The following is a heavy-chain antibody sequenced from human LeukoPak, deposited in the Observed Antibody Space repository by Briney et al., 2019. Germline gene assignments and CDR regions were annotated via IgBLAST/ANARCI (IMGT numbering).Heavy chain of an antibody. CDR1: GVSTTNGIYY. V-gene: IGHV4-39*01. CDR3: ARHAEYNSGWHFYLDH. Sequence: PSETLSLTCIVSGVSTTNGIYYWAWIRQPPGKGLEWIGSVHNVGSTYYNLSLRSRVTMSIDTSKNQFSLRLNSVTAADTAVYYCARHAEYNSGWHFYLDHWGQGILVTVSS. D-gene: IGHD6-19*01. CDR2: VHNVGST. J-gene: IGHJ4*02.